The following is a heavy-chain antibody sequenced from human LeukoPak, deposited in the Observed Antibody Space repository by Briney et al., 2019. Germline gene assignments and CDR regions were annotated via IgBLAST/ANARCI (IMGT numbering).Heavy chain of an antibody. V-gene: IGHV3-53*01. Sequence: PGGSLRLSCAASGFTFTRYAMTWVRQAPGKGLEWVSVIYSGGSTYYADSVKGRFTISRDNSKNTLYLQMNSLRAEDTAVYYCARASAMIVVGGGFDYWGQGTLVTVSS. CDR2: IYSGGST. CDR3: ARASAMIVVGGGFDY. J-gene: IGHJ4*02. D-gene: IGHD3-22*01. CDR1: GFTFTRYA.